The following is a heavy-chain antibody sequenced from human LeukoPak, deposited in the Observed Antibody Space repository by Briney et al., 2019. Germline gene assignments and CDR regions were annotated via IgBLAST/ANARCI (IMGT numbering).Heavy chain of an antibody. V-gene: IGHV4-34*01. CDR2: INHSGST. D-gene: IGHD3-22*01. J-gene: IGHJ5*02. CDR3: ARLDRSGYEMGGTWFDP. CDR1: GGSFSGYY. Sequence: SETLSLTCAVYGGSFSGYYWSWIRQPPGKGLEWIGEINHSGSTNYNPSLKSRVTISIDTSKNQFSLKLSSMTAADTAVYYCARLDRSGYEMGGTWFDPWGQGTLVTVSS.